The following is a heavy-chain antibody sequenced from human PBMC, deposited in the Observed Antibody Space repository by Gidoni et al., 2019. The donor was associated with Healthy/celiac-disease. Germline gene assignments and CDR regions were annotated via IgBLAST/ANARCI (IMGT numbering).Heavy chain of an antibody. Sequence: QVQLVQSGAEVKKPGASVKVSCKASGYTFTGYYMHWVRQAPGQGLEWMGWINPNSGGTNYAQKFQGRVTMTRDTSISTAYMELSRLRSDDTAVYYCAREGGCSGGSCYSGYYYYGMDVWGQGTTVTVSS. CDR1: GYTFTGYY. V-gene: IGHV1-2*02. J-gene: IGHJ6*02. CDR3: AREGGCSGGSCYSGYYYYGMDV. CDR2: INPNSGGT. D-gene: IGHD2-15*01.